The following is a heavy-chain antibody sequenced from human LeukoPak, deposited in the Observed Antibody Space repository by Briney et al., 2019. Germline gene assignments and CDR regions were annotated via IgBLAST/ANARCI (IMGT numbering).Heavy chain of an antibody. CDR2: IIPILGIA. CDR3: ARDVDIVVVLWVGQEPTYYYYGMDV. J-gene: IGHJ6*02. Sequence: SVKVSCKASGGTFSSYAISWVRQAPGQGLEWMGRIIPILGIANYAQKFQGRVTITADKSTSTAYMELSSLRSEDTAVYYCARDVDIVVVLWVGQEPTYYYYGMDVWGQGTTVTVS. V-gene: IGHV1-69*04. D-gene: IGHD2-2*01. CDR1: GGTFSSYA.